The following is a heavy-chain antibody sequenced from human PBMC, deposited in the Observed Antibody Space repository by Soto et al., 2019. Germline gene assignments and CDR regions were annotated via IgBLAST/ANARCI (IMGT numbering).Heavy chain of an antibody. CDR3: ARAADDFWSGLVYYGMDV. CDR2: INPNSGGT. Sequence: ASVKVSCKASGYTFTGYYMHWVRQAPGQGLEWMGWINPNSGGTNYAQKFQGWVTMTRDTSISTAYMELSRLRSDDTAVYYCARAADDFWSGLVYYGMDVWGQGTTVTLSS. V-gene: IGHV1-2*04. CDR1: GYTFTGYY. D-gene: IGHD3-3*01. J-gene: IGHJ6*02.